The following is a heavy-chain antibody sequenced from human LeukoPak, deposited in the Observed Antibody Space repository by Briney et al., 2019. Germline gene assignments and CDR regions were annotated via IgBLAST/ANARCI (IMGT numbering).Heavy chain of an antibody. V-gene: IGHV3-21*01. CDR1: GFTFSSYS. CDR2: ISSSSSYI. D-gene: IGHD6-19*01. Sequence: GGSLRLSCAASGFTFSSYSMNWVRQAPGKGLEWVSSISSSSSYIYYADSVKGRFTISRDSAKNSLYLQMNSLRAEDTAVYYCARHEHPYSSGWNWGQGTLVTVSS. J-gene: IGHJ4*02. CDR3: ARHEHPYSSGWN.